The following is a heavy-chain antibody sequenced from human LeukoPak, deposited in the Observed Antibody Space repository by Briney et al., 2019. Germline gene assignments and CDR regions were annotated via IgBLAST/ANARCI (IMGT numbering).Heavy chain of an antibody. CDR1: GGTFSSYA. Sequence: SVKVSCKASGGTFSSYAISWVRQAPGQGLEWMGGIIPIFGTANYAQKFQGRVTITADESTSTAYMELSSLRSEDTAVYYCARGSGTIAAAGYYFDYWGQGTLVTVSS. CDR3: ARGSGTIAAAGYYFDY. CDR2: IIPIFGTA. D-gene: IGHD6-13*01. V-gene: IGHV1-69*13. J-gene: IGHJ4*02.